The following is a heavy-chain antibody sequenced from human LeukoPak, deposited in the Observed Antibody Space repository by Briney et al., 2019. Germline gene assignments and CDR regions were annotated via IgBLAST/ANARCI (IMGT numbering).Heavy chain of an antibody. D-gene: IGHD1-1*01. Sequence: EGSLRLSCAASGFTFSSYAMSWVRQAPGKGLEWVGRIKSKTDGGTTDYAAPVKGRFTISRDDSKNTLYLQMNSLKTEDTAVYYCTTDPTLNWNFGMDVWGQGTTVTVSS. V-gene: IGHV3-15*01. J-gene: IGHJ6*02. CDR3: TTDPTLNWNFGMDV. CDR1: GFTFSSYA. CDR2: IKSKTDGGTT.